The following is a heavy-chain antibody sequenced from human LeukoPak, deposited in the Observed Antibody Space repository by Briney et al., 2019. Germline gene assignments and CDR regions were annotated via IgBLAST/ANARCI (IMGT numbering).Heavy chain of an antibody. D-gene: IGHD2-15*01. V-gene: IGHV3-33*01. J-gene: IGHJ5*02. CDR1: GFTFSSYG. Sequence: GGSLRLSCAASGFTFSSYGMHWVRQAPGKGLEWVAVIWHDGSNKYYADSVKGRFTISRDNSKNTLYLQMNSLRAEDTAVYYCAGVVCSGGSCYEDWFDPWGQGTLVTVSS. CDR3: AGVVCSGGSCYEDWFDP. CDR2: IWHDGSNK.